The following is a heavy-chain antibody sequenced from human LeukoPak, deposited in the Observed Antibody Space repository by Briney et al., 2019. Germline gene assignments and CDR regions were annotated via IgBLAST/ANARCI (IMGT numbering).Heavy chain of an antibody. CDR3: ARSRDSSGYYYVEVPWFDP. V-gene: IGHV4-39*01. D-gene: IGHD3-22*01. J-gene: IGHJ5*02. Sequence: PSETLSLTCTVSGGSISSSSYYWGWIRQPPGKGLEWIGSIYYSGSTYYNPSLKSRVTISVDTSKNQFSLKLSSVTAADTAVYYCARSRDSSGYYYVEVPWFDPWGQGTLVTVSS. CDR1: GGSISSSSYY. CDR2: IYYSGST.